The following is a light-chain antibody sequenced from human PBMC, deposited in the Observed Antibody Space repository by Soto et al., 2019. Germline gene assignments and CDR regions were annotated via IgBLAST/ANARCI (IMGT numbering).Light chain of an antibody. CDR2: TAS. CDR3: QQYENYWT. Sequence: DIQMTQSPSSLSASVGDRVTITCRASQGIRNDVGWYQQKPGKAPKRLIFTASNLESGVPSRFSGSGSGTEFTLTISSLQPDDCATYYCQQYENYWTFGQGTRVEIK. CDR1: QGIRND. J-gene: IGKJ1*01. V-gene: IGKV1-17*01.